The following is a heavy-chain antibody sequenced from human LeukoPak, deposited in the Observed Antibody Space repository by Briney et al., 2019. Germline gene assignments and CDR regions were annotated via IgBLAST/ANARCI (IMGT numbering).Heavy chain of an antibody. CDR3: GRGNRVYGYLGY. Sequence: PGGSLTLSCALSGFTFSSYVMTWARQPPGKGLEGFSCITESGCSTYLIDSVKGRFNLFRDNSKNPLSLQMNSLRADGTALYCCGRGNRVYGYLGYWGQGTLVTVST. CDR2: ITESGCST. J-gene: IGHJ4*02. CDR1: GFTFSSYV. D-gene: IGHD5-18*01. V-gene: IGHV3-23*01.